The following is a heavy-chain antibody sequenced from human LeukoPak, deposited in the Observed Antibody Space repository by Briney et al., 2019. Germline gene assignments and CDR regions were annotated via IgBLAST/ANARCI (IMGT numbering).Heavy chain of an antibody. D-gene: IGHD1-26*01. J-gene: IGHJ2*01. CDR1: GIIFSNYA. V-gene: IGHV3-64*01. CDR3: ARGRQGAKTRYFDL. CDR2: ISSDGGST. Sequence: GGSLRLSCAASGIIFSNYAMHWVRQGPGKGLECISTISSDGGSTYYANSVKGRFTISRDNSKNTLYLQMGSLRAEDMAVYYCARGRQGAKTRYFDLWGRGTGVTLSS.